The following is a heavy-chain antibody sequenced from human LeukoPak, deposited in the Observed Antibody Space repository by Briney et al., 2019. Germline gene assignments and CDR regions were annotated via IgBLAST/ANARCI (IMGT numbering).Heavy chain of an antibody. CDR2: ISVGGSRT. CDR3: ARGRYDSGSYFLYY. D-gene: IGHD1-26*01. V-gene: IGHV3-48*02. J-gene: IGHJ4*02. CDR1: GFTFSRYS. Sequence: GGSLRLSCAASGFTFSRYSLNWVRQAPGKGLEWVSYISVGGSRTSYADSVQGRFIMSRSDAKNSVFLQMNNLRDEDTAVYYCARGRYDSGSYFLYYWGQGTLVTVSS.